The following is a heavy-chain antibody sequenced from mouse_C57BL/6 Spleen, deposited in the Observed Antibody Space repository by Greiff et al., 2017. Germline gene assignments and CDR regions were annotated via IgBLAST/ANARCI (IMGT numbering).Heavy chain of an antibody. V-gene: IGHV1-63*01. CDR1: GYTFTNYW. D-gene: IGHD2-5*01. CDR3: ARSGYSNGWYFDV. CDR2: IYPGGGYT. J-gene: IGHJ1*03. Sequence: QVQLQQSGAELVRPGTSVKMSCKASGYTFTNYWIGWAKQRPGHGLEWIGDIYPGGGYTNYNEKFKGKATLTADKSSSTAYMQFSSLTSEDSAIYYCARSGYSNGWYFDVWGTGTTVTVSS.